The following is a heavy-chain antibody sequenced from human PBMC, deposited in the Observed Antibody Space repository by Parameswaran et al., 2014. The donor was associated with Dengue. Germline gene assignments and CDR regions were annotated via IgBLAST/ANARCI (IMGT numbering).Heavy chain of an antibody. CDR2: MNPNSGNT. Sequence: WVRQAPGQGLEWMGWMNPNSGNTGYAQKFQGRVTMTRNTSISTAYMELSSLRSEDTAVYYCARGAKRLRITIFPLTHYGMDVWGQGTTVTVSS. D-gene: IGHD3-3*01. J-gene: IGHJ6*02. V-gene: IGHV1-8*01. CDR3: ARGAKRLRITIFPLTHYGMDV.